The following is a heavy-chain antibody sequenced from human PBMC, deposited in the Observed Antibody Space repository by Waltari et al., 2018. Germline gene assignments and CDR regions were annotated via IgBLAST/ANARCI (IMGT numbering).Heavy chain of an antibody. CDR1: AYTFTSYG. D-gene: IGHD6-13*01. J-gene: IGHJ4*02. CDR3: ARTAYSSSWYLDY. Sequence: QVQLVQSGAEVKKPGASVKVSCKASAYTFTSYGLSWVRRAPGQGLEWMGWISTYNGNTNYAQNLQGRVTMTTDTSTSTAYLQRRSLRTDDTAVYYCARTAYSSSWYLDYWGQGTLVTVSS. V-gene: IGHV1-18*01. CDR2: ISTYNGNT.